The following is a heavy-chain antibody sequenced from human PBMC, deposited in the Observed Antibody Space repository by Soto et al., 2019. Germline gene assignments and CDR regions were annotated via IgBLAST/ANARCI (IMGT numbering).Heavy chain of an antibody. Sequence: GSLRLSCTASGFTFVDYAMSWFHQAPGKGLEWVGFIRSKAYGGTTEYAASVKGRFTISRDDSKSIAYLQMNSLKTEDTAVYYCTSHYCSGGSCYYYFDYWGQGTLVTVSS. CDR3: TSHYCSGGSCYYYFDY. CDR2: IRSKAYGGTT. V-gene: IGHV3-49*03. J-gene: IGHJ4*02. CDR1: GFTFVDYA. D-gene: IGHD2-15*01.